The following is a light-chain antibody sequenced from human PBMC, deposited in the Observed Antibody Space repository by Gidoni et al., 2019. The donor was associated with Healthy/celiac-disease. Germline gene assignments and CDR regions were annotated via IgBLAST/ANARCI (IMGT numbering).Light chain of an antibody. Sequence: EIVLTQPPATLSVSPGERATLSCRASQSVSSNLVWYQQNPGQAPRLLIYGASTRATGVPARFSGSGSGTEFTLTISSLQSEDFAVYYCQQYNNWPLTFGQGTKVEIK. CDR2: GAS. V-gene: IGKV3-15*01. J-gene: IGKJ1*01. CDR1: QSVSSN. CDR3: QQYNNWPLT.